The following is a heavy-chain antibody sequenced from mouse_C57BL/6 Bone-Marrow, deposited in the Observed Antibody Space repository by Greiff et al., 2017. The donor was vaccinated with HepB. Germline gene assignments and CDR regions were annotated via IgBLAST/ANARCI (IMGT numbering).Heavy chain of an antibody. D-gene: IGHD2-5*01. CDR2: INPNNGGT. CDR1: GYTFTDYY. J-gene: IGHJ4*01. V-gene: IGHV1-26*01. CDR3: ARDYSNNYYAMDY. Sequence: VQLQQSGPELVKPGASVKISCKASGYTFTDYYMNWVKQSHGKSLEWIGDINPNNGGTSYNQKFKGKATLTVDKSSSTAYMELRSLTSEDSAVYYCARDYSNNYYAMDYWGQGTSVTVSS.